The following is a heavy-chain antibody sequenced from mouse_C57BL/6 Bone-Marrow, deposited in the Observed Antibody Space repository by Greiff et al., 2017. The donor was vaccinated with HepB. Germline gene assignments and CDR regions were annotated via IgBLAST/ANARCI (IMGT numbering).Heavy chain of an antibody. J-gene: IGHJ4*01. V-gene: IGHV1-81*01. CDR1: GYTFTSYG. CDR3: AREGPYYAMDY. Sequence: VQLQESGAELARPGASVKLSCKASGYTFTSYGISWVKQRTGQGLEWIGEIYPRSGNTYYNEKFKGKATLTADKSSSTAYMELRSLTSEDSAVYFCAREGPYYAMDYWGQGTSVTVSS. D-gene: IGHD3-3*01. CDR2: IYPRSGNT.